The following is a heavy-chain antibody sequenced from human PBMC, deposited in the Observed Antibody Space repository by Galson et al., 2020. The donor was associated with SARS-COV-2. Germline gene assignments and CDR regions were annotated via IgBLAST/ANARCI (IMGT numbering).Heavy chain of an antibody. CDR2: ISSSSSYI. CDR3: ARDYWLGSSWDAFDI. J-gene: IGHJ3*02. V-gene: IGHV3-21*01. Sequence: GGSLRLSCAASGFTFSSYSMNWVRQAPGKGLEWVSSISSSSSYIYYADSVKGRFTISRDNAKNSLYLQMNSLRAEDTAVYYCARDYWLGSSWDAFDIWGQGTMVTVSS. CDR1: GFTFSSYS. D-gene: IGHD6-13*01.